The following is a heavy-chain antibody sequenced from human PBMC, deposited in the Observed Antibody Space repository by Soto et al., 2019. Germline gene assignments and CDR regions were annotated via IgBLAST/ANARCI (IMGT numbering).Heavy chain of an antibody. CDR1: GFTFSSYG. J-gene: IGHJ6*02. CDR2: ISYDGSNK. CDR3: ARALGYCSGGSCYSLDYYYGMDV. D-gene: IGHD2-15*01. V-gene: IGHV3-30*03. Sequence: GGSLRLSCAASGFTFSSYGMHWVRQAPGKGLEWVAVISYDGSNKYYGDSVKGRFTISRDNSKNTLYLQMNSLRAEDTAVYYCARALGYCSGGSCYSLDYYYGMDVWGQGTTVTVSS.